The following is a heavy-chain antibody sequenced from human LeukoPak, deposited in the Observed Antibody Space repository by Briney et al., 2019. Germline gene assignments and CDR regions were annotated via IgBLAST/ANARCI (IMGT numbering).Heavy chain of an antibody. CDR1: GGSISSGDYY. CDR3: ATPYSGGYHGLDI. CDR2: IYYSGST. D-gene: IGHD1-26*01. J-gene: IGHJ3*02. V-gene: IGHV4-39*01. Sequence: SETLSLTCTVSGGSISSGDYYWSWIRQPPGKGLEWIGSIYYSGSTYYNPSLKSRVTISVDTSKNQFSLKLNSVTAADTAVYYCATPYSGGYHGLDIWGQGTMVTVSS.